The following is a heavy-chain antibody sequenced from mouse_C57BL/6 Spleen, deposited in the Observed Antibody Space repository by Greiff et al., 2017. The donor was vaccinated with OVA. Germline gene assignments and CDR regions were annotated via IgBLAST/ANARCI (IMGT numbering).Heavy chain of an antibody. V-gene: IGHV1-7*01. CDR2: INPSSGYP. Sequence: QVPLQQSGAELAKPGASVKLSCKASGYTFTSYWMHWVKQRPGQGLEWIGYINPSSGYPTYNQKFKDKAPLTADKSSSTAYMQLSSLTYEDSAVYYCARKDGGAMDYWGQGTSVTVSS. CDR1: GYTFTSYW. J-gene: IGHJ4*01. D-gene: IGHD1-1*02. CDR3: ARKDGGAMDY.